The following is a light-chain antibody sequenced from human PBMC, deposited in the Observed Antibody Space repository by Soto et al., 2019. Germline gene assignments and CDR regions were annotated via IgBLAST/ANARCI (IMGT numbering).Light chain of an antibody. Sequence: DIQMTQSPSTLSASVGDRVTITCRASQSISSWLAWYQQKPGKAPKLLIYKASSLQTGVPSRFSGSGSVTEFTLSISSLQPDDSATYYCQQYNSPWTFGQGTKVEIK. J-gene: IGKJ1*01. CDR1: QSISSW. CDR2: KAS. V-gene: IGKV1-5*03. CDR3: QQYNSPWT.